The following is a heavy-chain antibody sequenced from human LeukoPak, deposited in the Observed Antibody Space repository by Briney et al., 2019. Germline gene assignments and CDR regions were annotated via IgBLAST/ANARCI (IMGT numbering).Heavy chain of an antibody. V-gene: IGHV3-33*01. CDR2: IWYDGSNK. CDR1: GFTFSSYG. Sequence: GGSLRLSCAASGFTFSSYGMHWVRQAPGKGLEWVAVIWYDGSNKYYADSVKGRFTISRDNSKNTLYLQMNSLRAEDTAVYYCARGLRGYCSGGSCYLEPIYYYYYMGVWGKGTTVTLSS. CDR3: ARGLRGYCSGGSCYLEPIYYYYYMGV. D-gene: IGHD2-15*01. J-gene: IGHJ6*03.